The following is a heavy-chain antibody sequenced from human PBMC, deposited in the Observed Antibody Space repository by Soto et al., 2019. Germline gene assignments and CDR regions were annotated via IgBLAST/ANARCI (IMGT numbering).Heavy chain of an antibody. V-gene: IGHV3-43*01. Sequence: EVQLVESGGVVVQPGGSLRLSCAASGFTFDDYTMHWVRQAPGKGLEWVSLISWAGGSTYYADSVKGRFTISRDNSKNSLYLQMNSLRTEDTALYYCAKDMGIAAAGTLGFDYWGQGTLVTVSS. CDR1: GFTFDDYT. CDR2: ISWAGGST. J-gene: IGHJ4*02. D-gene: IGHD6-13*01. CDR3: AKDMGIAAAGTLGFDY.